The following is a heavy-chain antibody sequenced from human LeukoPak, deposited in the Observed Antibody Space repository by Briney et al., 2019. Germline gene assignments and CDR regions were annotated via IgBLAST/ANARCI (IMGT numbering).Heavy chain of an antibody. Sequence: GASVKVPCTASGYTFTSYDINWVRQATGQGLEWMGWMNPNSGNTGYAQKFQGRVTMTRNTSISTAYMELSSLRSEDTAVYYCAREPLRRGMDVWGQGTTVTVSS. CDR1: GYTFTSYD. CDR2: MNPNSGNT. CDR3: AREPLRRGMDV. V-gene: IGHV1-8*01. J-gene: IGHJ6*02.